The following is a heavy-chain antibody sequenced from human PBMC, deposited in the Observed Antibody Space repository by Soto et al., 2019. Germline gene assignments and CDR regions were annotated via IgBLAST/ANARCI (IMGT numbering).Heavy chain of an antibody. D-gene: IGHD2-21*02. V-gene: IGHV1-3*01. J-gene: IGHJ3*02. CDR2: INAGNGNT. CDR3: ARPCWGDRYYAFDR. Sequence: ASVKVSCKASGYTFTSYAMHWVRQAPGQRLEWMGWINAGNGNTKYSQKFQGRVTITRDTSASTAYMELSSLRSEDTAVYYCARPCWGDRYYAFDRWGQGTTVTVSS. CDR1: GYTFTSYA.